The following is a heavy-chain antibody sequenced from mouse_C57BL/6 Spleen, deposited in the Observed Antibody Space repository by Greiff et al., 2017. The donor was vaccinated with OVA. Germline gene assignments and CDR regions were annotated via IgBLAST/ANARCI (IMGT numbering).Heavy chain of an antibody. CDR3: ARGGNSWYFDV. V-gene: IGHV3-5*01. J-gene: IGHJ1*03. CDR2: IYYSGTI. Sequence: EVKLMESGPGLVKPSQTVFLTCTVTGISITTGNYRWSWIRQFPGNKLEWIGYIYYSGTITYNPSLTSRTTITRDTPKNQFFLEMNSLTAEDTATYYCARGGNSWYFDVWGTGTTVTVSS. D-gene: IGHD2-1*01. CDR1: GISITTGNYR.